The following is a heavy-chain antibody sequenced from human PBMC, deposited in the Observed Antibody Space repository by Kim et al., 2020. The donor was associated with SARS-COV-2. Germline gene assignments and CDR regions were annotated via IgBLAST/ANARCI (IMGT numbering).Heavy chain of an antibody. V-gene: IGHV4-38-2*02. CDR2: IFYSGTP. D-gene: IGHD2-2*01. CDR1: GYSIGSGYY. J-gene: IGHJ4*02. Sequence: SETLSLTCSVSGYSIGSGYYWAWIRQTPEKRLEWIGSIFYSGTPYYNPSLTSRVTIAPDAPKNQFSLKLNSVTAEDTAMYFCARGTFQPAFFAFWGPGTL. CDR3: ARGTFQPAFFAF.